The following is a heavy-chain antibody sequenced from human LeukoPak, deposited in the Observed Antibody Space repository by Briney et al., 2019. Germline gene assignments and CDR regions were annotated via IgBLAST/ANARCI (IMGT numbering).Heavy chain of an antibody. Sequence: GGSLRLSCAASGFTFSSYGMSWVRQAPGKGLEWVSAISGSGGSTYYADSVKGRFTVSRDNSKNTLYLQMKSLRAEDTAVYYCAKGGGYEAQYYYYYLDVWGKGTTVTISS. CDR1: GFTFSSYG. CDR3: AKGGGYEAQYYYYYLDV. D-gene: IGHD5-12*01. V-gene: IGHV3-23*01. CDR2: ISGSGGST. J-gene: IGHJ6*03.